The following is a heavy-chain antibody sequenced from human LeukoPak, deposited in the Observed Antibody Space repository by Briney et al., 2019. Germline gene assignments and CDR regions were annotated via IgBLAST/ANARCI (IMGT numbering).Heavy chain of an antibody. D-gene: IGHD6-13*01. CDR3: ARDFTYSSSWYGWFDP. V-gene: IGHV7-4-1*01. CDR1: GYTFTSYA. CDR2: INTNTGNP. Sequence: ASVKVSCKASGYTFTSYAMNWVRQAPGQGLEWMGWINTNTGNPTYAQGFTGRFVFSLDTSVSTAYLQICSLKAEDTAVYYCARDFTYSSSWYGWFDPWGQGTLVTVSS. J-gene: IGHJ5*02.